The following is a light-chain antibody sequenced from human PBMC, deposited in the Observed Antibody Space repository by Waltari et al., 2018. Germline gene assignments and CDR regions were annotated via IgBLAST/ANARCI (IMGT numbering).Light chain of an antibody. V-gene: IGLV1-44*01. Sequence: QSVLTQPPSASGPPGQRVSFSCSGTSPNIGSNSVNWYQHLPGTAPKLLIHTNNQRPSGVPDRFSGSKSGTSASLAISGLRSEDEADYFCAAWDDNLDVWVFGGGTKLTVL. CDR2: TNN. CDR3: AAWDDNLDVWV. CDR1: SPNIGSNS. J-gene: IGLJ3*02.